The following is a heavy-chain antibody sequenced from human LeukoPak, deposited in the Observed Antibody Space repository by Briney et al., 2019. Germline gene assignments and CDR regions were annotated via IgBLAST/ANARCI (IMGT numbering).Heavy chain of an antibody. CDR2: INQDGGEK. CDR1: GFTFSSYW. D-gene: IGHD3-10*01. V-gene: IGHV3-7*01. J-gene: IGHJ4*02. CDR3: AREIPEGFYGSGSDF. Sequence: GGSLRLSCAASGFTFSSYWMTWVRQARGKGLEWVANINQDGGEKSYVDSVKGRSTISRDNAKSSLFLQLNSLRVDDTAVYYCAREIPEGFYGSGSDFWGQGTLVTVAS.